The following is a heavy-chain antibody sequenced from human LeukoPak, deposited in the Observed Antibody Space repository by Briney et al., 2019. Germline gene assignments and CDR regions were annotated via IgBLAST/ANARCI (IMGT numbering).Heavy chain of an antibody. CDR2: INPNSGGT. D-gene: IGHD3-22*01. Sequence: GASVKVSCKASGYTFTGYYMHWVRQAPGQGLEWMGWINPNSGGTNYAQKFQGRVTMTRDTSISTAYMELSRLRSDDTAVYYCARGRITMIVVPVRNWFDPWGQGTLVTVSS. CDR3: ARGRITMIVVPVRNWFDP. J-gene: IGHJ5*02. V-gene: IGHV1-2*02. CDR1: GYTFTGYY.